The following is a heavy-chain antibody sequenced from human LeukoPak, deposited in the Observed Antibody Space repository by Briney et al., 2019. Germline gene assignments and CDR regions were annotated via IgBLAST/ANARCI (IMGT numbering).Heavy chain of an antibody. CDR2: IYYSGST. D-gene: IGHD2-2*01. Sequence: SETLSLTCTVSGASISSYYWSWIRQPPGKGLEWIGYIYYSGSTNYNPSLKSRVTISVDTSKNQFSLKLSSVTAADTAVYYCAREGAPAAPFRYYGMDVWGQGTTVTVSS. CDR3: AREGAPAAPFRYYGMDV. J-gene: IGHJ6*02. CDR1: GASISSYY. V-gene: IGHV4-59*01.